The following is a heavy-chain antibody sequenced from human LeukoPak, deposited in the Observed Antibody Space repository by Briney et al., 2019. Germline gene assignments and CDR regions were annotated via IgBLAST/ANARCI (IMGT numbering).Heavy chain of an antibody. J-gene: IGHJ3*02. V-gene: IGHV3-74*01. CDR2: INSDGNST. CDR1: GFTFSSYW. CDR3: ARELGVGVIGDAFDI. Sequence: GGSLRLSCAASGFTFSSYWMHWVRQAPGKGLVWVSRINSDGNSTTYAGSVKGRFTISRDHAENTLSLQMDSLSAEDTAVYYCARELGVGVIGDAFDIWGQGTMVTVSS. D-gene: IGHD3-22*01.